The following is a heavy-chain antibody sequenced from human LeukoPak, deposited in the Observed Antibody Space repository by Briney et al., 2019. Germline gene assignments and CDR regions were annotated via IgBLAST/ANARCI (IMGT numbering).Heavy chain of an antibody. D-gene: IGHD3-10*01. V-gene: IGHV1-8*01. Sequence: GASVTVSFKASGYTFTIYDINWVRQTTGQGLEWMGWMNPNSGNTGYAQKFQGRVTITGNTSLTTAYMELSSLRSEDTAVYYCARRQYGSGSPLYYWGQGTLVTVSS. J-gene: IGHJ4*02. CDR2: MNPNSGNT. CDR3: ARRQYGSGSPLYY. CDR1: GYTFTIYD.